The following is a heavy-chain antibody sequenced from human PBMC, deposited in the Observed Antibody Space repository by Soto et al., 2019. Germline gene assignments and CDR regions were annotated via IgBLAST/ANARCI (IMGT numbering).Heavy chain of an antibody. CDR1: GYTFTSYG. CDR2: ISAYNGNT. J-gene: IGHJ6*02. Sequence: ASVKVSCKASGYTFTSYGISWVRQAPGQGLEWMGWISAYNGNTNYAQKLQGRVTMTTDTSTGTAYMELTSLRSDDTAVYYCARLDFWEEPYYYYGMDFWGPGTTVTV. V-gene: IGHV1-18*04. D-gene: IGHD3-16*01. CDR3: ARLDFWEEPYYYYGMDF.